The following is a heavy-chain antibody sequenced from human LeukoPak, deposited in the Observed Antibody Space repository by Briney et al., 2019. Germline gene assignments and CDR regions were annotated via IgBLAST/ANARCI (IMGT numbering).Heavy chain of an antibody. V-gene: IGHV4-59*01. J-gene: IGHJ4*02. CDR1: GGSISSYY. CDR3: ARVLDSSGYYMGFDY. CDR2: IYYSGST. Sequence: SETLSLTCTVSGGSISSYYWSWIRQPPGKGLEWIGYIYYSGSTNYNPSPKSRVTISVDTSKNQFSLKLSSVTAADTAVYYCARVLDSSGYYMGFDYWGQGTLVTVSS. D-gene: IGHD3-22*01.